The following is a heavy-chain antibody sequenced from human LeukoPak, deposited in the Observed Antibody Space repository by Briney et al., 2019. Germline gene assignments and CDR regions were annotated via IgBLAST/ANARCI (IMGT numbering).Heavy chain of an antibody. D-gene: IGHD2-21*01. CDR2: VYYTGSI. J-gene: IGHJ5*02. CDR3: ARRDYRAWIDP. Sequence: PSETLSLTCSVSGGSISASSHYWAWVRQPPGKGLEWIGSVYYTGSIRYNMSLKSRVTISVDMSKNDLFLTLNSVTAADTAFYYCARRDYRAWIDPWGQGILVTVSP. CDR1: GGSISASSHY. V-gene: IGHV4-39*01.